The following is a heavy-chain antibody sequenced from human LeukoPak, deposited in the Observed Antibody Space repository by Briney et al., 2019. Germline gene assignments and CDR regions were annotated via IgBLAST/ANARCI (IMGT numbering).Heavy chain of an antibody. CDR2: IIPILGIA. CDR3: ARANALYCSSTSCLFDY. D-gene: IGHD2-2*01. Sequence: SVKVSCKASGGTFSSYTISWVRQAPGQGLEWMGRIIPILGIANYAQKFQGRVTITADKSTSTAYMELSRLRSDDTAIYYCARANALYCSSTSCLFDYWGQGTLVTVSS. CDR1: GGTFSSYT. V-gene: IGHV1-69*02. J-gene: IGHJ4*02.